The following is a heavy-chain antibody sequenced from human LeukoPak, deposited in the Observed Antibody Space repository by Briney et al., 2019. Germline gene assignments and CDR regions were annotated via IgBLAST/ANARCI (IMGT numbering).Heavy chain of an antibody. V-gene: IGHV4-39*07. CDR2: IYYSGST. CDR3: ARESYDFWSGYYVYYYYYYMDV. Sequence: ASETLSLTCTVSSGSISSSSYYWGWIRQPPGKGLEWIGSIYYSGSTYHNPSLKSRVTISIDTSKNQFSLKLSSVTAADTAVYYCARESYDFWSGYYVYYYYYYMDVWGKGTTVTVSS. J-gene: IGHJ6*03. CDR1: SGSISSSSYY. D-gene: IGHD3-3*01.